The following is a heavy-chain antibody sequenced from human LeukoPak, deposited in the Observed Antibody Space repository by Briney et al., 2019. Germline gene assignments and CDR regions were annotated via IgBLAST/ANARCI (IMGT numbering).Heavy chain of an antibody. CDR3: AHFRGGAFDF. CDR2: IYYNGST. V-gene: IGHV4-39*01. CDR1: GGSISSSSFY. D-gene: IGHD3-16*01. J-gene: IGHJ3*01. Sequence: PSETLSLTCTVSGGSISSSSFYWGWIRQPPGKGLEWIGSIYYNGSTYYNPSLKSRVAISVDTSKNEFSLRLSSVTAADTAVYYCAHFRGGAFDFWGRGTMVTVSS.